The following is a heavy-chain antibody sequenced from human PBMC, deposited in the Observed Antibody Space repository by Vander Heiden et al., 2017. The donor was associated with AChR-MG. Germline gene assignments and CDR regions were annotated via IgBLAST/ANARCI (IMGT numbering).Heavy chain of an antibody. CDR1: GGTFSSYA. V-gene: IGHV1-69*01. CDR3: ARVSNLSGFLDY. CDR2: IIPIFGTA. J-gene: IGHJ4*02. Sequence: QVQLVQSGAEVKKPGSSVKVSCQASGGTFSSYALSWVRQAPGQGLEWMGGIIPIFGTANYAQKFQGRVTITADESTSTAYMELSSLRPEDTAVYYCARVSNLSGFLDYWGQGTLVTVSS. D-gene: IGHD4-4*01.